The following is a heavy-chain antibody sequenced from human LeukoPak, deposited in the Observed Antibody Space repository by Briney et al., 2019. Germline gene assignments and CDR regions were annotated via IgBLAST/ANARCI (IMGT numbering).Heavy chain of an antibody. CDR2: INPNSGGT. J-gene: IGHJ3*02. D-gene: IGHD3-22*01. Sequence: ASVKVSCKASGYTFTGYYMHWVRQARGQGLEWMGWINPNSGGTNYAQKFQGRVTMTRDTSISTAYMELSRLRSDDTAVYYCAINIYYDSSGPPLGAFDIWGQGTMVTVSS. CDR3: AINIYYDSSGPPLGAFDI. V-gene: IGHV1-2*02. CDR1: GYTFTGYY.